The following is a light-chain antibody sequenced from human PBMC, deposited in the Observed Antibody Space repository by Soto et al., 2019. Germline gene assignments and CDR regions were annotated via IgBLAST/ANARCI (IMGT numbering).Light chain of an antibody. CDR1: QSIRTN. V-gene: IGKV3-15*01. CDR2: GAS. Sequence: EIVLTQSPATLSVSAGGTVTLSCRASQSIRTNVAWYQQIPGQAPRLLVYGASTRAAGVPVRFSGSGSGIAFTLTISSLQAEDSAFYYCQQYFNWPLTWTFGPGTKVQIK. CDR3: QQYFNWPLTWT. J-gene: IGKJ1*01.